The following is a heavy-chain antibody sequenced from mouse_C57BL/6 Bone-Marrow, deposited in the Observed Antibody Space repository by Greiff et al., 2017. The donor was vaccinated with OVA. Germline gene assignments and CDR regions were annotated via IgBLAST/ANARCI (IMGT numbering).Heavy chain of an antibody. CDR1: GYTFTSYW. Sequence: VKLQQPGAELVRPGTSVKLSCKASGYTFTSYWMHWVKQRPGQGLEWIGVIDPSDSYTNYNQKFKGKATLTVDTSSSTAYMQLSSLTSEDSAVYYCARVYYYGSSSYAMDYWGQGTSVTVSS. CDR2: IDPSDSYT. J-gene: IGHJ4*01. V-gene: IGHV1-59*01. D-gene: IGHD1-1*01. CDR3: ARVYYYGSSSYAMDY.